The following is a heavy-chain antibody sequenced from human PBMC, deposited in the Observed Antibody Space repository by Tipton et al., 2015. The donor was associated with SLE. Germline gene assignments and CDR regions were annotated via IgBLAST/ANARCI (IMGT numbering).Heavy chain of an antibody. V-gene: IGHV3-7*01. J-gene: IGHJ6*02. Sequence: SLRLSCAASGFTFSDHWMSWVRQAPGKELEWVGNIKPDGSGTHYVGSVKGRLTISRDNALNSLHLQMNSLRADDTADYFCVSGGDPGGFFYYGMDVWGPGTTVTVSS. CDR2: IKPDGSGT. D-gene: IGHD2-21*02. CDR1: GFTFSDHW. CDR3: VSGGDPGGFFYYGMDV.